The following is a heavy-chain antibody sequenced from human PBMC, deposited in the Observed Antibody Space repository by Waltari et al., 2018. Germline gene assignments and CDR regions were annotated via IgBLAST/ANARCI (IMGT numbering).Heavy chain of an antibody. CDR2: ISYSGAT. Sequence: QLHLQESGPGLVTPSETLSLTCSVSGGSITSNRHYWGWLRQPPGKGPEWTGTISYSGATYNNPSRKSRVTISVDTSKNQYSLKLASVTAADTAVYYCATYIGASIGTAAFDVWGQGTMVTVSS. V-gene: IGHV4-39*01. D-gene: IGHD5-12*01. CDR1: GGSITSNRHY. CDR3: ATYIGASIGTAAFDV. J-gene: IGHJ3*01.